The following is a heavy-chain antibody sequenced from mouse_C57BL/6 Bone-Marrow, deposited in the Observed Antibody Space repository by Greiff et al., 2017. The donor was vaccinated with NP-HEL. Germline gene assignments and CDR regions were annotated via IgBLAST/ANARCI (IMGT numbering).Heavy chain of an antibody. CDR2: IYPGSGST. D-gene: IGHD1-1*01. J-gene: IGHJ2*01. CDR1: GYTFTSYW. CDR3: ARDYGSSYGGDY. V-gene: IGHV1-55*01. Sequence: QVQLQQPGAELVKPGASVKLSCKASGYTFTSYWMHWVKQRPGQGLEWIGDIYPGSGSTNYNEKFKSKATLTVDTSSSTAYMQLSSLTSEDSAVYYCARDYGSSYGGDYWGQGTTLTVSS.